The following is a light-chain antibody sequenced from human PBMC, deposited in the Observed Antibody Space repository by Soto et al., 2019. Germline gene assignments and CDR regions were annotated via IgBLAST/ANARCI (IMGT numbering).Light chain of an antibody. V-gene: IGKV1-39*01. CDR1: QSISSY. CDR3: QQTYSTPLT. CDR2: AAS. J-gene: IGKJ5*01. Sequence: DIQMTQSPSSLSAFIGDRVTITCRASQSISSYLNWYQQKPGKAPKLLIFAASSLQSGIPSRFSGSGSGTDFTLTISSLQPEDFATYYCQQTYSTPLTCGQGTRLEL.